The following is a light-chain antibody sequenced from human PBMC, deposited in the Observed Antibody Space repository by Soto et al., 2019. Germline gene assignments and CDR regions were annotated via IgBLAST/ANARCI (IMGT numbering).Light chain of an antibody. Sequence: IQMTQSPSTLSASVGDRVTITCRASETISSWLAWYQQKEGKAPKLLMYDASTLESGVPPRFSGSRSGTEFTLTISSLQPDDCGTYYCQHYGGMWTFGQGTKVDIK. CDR2: DAS. V-gene: IGKV1-5*01. CDR3: QHYGGMWT. CDR1: ETISSW. J-gene: IGKJ1*01.